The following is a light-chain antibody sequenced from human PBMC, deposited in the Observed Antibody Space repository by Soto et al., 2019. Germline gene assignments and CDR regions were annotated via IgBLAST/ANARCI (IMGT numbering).Light chain of an antibody. CDR1: YSNIGAGYE. CDR3: AAWDDSLSVDV. Sequence: QPVLTQPPSVSGAPGQRVTISCTGSYSNIGAGYEVHWYQQIPGTAPKLLISGHNNRPSGVPDRFSDSKSGTSASLAISGLRSEDEADYYCAAWDDSLSVDVFGTGTKVTVL. CDR2: GHN. J-gene: IGLJ1*01. V-gene: IGLV1-40*01.